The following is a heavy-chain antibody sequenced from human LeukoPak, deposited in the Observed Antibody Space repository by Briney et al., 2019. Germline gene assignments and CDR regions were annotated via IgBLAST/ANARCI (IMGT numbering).Heavy chain of an antibody. CDR2: INHSGRT. D-gene: IGHD1-26*01. J-gene: IGHJ4*02. V-gene: IGHV4-34*01. CDR1: GGSFSGYY. Sequence: SETLSLTCAVYGGSFSGYYWSWIRQPPGKGLEWIGEINHSGRTNYNPSLKSRVTISVDTSKNQFSLKLSSVTAADTAVYYCATTTIPLGYWGQGTLVTVSS. CDR3: ATTTIPLGY.